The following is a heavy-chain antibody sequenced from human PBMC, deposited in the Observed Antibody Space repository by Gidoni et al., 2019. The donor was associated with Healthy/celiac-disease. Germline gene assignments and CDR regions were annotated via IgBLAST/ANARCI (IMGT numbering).Heavy chain of an antibody. Sequence: QLQLQESGPGLVKPSETLSLTCTVSGGSISSSSYYWGWIRQPPGKGLEWIGSIYYSGSTYYNPSLKSRVTISVDTSKNQFSLKLSSVTAADTAVYYCASLLMTPRAYYYMDVWGKGTTVTVSS. CDR2: IYYSGST. V-gene: IGHV4-39*01. CDR3: ASLLMTPRAYYYMDV. D-gene: IGHD3-16*01. J-gene: IGHJ6*03. CDR1: GGSISSSSYY.